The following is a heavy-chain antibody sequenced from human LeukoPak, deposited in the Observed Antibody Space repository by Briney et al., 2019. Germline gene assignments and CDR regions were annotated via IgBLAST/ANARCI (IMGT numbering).Heavy chain of an antibody. Sequence: KSGGSLRLSCAASGFAFSNYWLHWVRQAPGKGLEWVARINTHGSSTNYADSVKGRFTISRGNAKNTLYLQMTSLSAEDTAVYYALAGYYYYYMDVWGKGTTVTVSS. D-gene: IGHD6-13*01. CDR2: INTHGSST. CDR1: GFAFSNYW. V-gene: IGHV3-74*01. CDR3: LAGYYYYYMDV. J-gene: IGHJ6*03.